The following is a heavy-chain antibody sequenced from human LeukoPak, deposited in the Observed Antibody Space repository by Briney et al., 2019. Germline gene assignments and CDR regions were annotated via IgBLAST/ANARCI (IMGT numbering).Heavy chain of an antibody. Sequence: PSETLSLTCTVSGVSISSSSYYWGWIRQPPGKGLEWIGSIYHSGSTYYNPSLKSRVTISVDTSKNQFSLKLSSVTAADTAVYYCAREIVDILTGYILPFDPWGQGTLVTVSS. D-gene: IGHD3-9*01. CDR1: GVSISSSSYY. CDR3: AREIVDILTGYILPFDP. V-gene: IGHV4-39*07. J-gene: IGHJ5*02. CDR2: IYHSGST.